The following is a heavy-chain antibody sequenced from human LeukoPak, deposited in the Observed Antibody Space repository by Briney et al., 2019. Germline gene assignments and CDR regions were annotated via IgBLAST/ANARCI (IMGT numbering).Heavy chain of an antibody. J-gene: IGHJ4*02. CDR1: GYTFTSYD. Sequence: ASVKVSCKASGYTFTSYDINWVRQAPGQGLEWMGWINPNSGGTNYAQKFQGRVTMTRDTSISTAYMELSRLRSDDTAVYYCARSWRFCSGDSCYPIDYWGQGTLVTVSS. CDR2: INPNSGGT. CDR3: ARSWRFCSGDSCYPIDY. D-gene: IGHD2-15*01. V-gene: IGHV1-2*02.